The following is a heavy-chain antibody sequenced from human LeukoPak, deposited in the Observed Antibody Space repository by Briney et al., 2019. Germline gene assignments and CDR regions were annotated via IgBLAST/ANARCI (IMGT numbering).Heavy chain of an antibody. D-gene: IGHD1-26*01. J-gene: IGHJ5*02. CDR3: ARDGVWSEWELLDNWFDP. CDR1: GYTFTGYY. CDR2: INPNSGGT. Sequence: ASVKVSCKASGYTFTGYYMHWVRQAPGQGLEWMGRINPNSGGTNYAQKLQGRVTTTTDTSTSTAYMELRSLRSDDTAVYYCARDGVWSEWELLDNWFDPWGQGTLVTVSS. V-gene: IGHV1-2*06.